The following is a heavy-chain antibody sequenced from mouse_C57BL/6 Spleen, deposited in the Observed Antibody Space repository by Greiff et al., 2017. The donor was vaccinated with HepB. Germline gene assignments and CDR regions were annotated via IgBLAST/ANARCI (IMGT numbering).Heavy chain of an antibody. J-gene: IGHJ4*01. D-gene: IGHD3-3*01. Sequence: VQLQQSGAELAKPGASVKLSCKASGYTFTSYWMHWVKPRPGQGLEWIGYINPSSGYTKYNQKFKDKATLTADKSSSTAYMQLSSLTYEGSAVYYCGGGGQGFSAMDYWGQGTSVSVSS. CDR3: GGGGQGFSAMDY. CDR2: INPSSGYT. V-gene: IGHV1-7*01. CDR1: GYTFTSYW.